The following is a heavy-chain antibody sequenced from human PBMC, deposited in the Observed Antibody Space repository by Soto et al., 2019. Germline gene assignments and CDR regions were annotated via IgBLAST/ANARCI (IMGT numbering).Heavy chain of an antibody. V-gene: IGHV1-24*01. D-gene: IGHD3-3*01. Sequence: ASVKVSCKVSGYTLTELSMHWVRQAPGKGLEWMGGFDPEDGETIYAQKFQGRVTMTEDTSTDTAYMELSSLRSEDTAVYYCATQANFLAWPHNSGQGTLVSVSS. CDR1: GYTLTELS. CDR3: ATQANFLAWPHN. CDR2: FDPEDGET. J-gene: IGHJ4*02.